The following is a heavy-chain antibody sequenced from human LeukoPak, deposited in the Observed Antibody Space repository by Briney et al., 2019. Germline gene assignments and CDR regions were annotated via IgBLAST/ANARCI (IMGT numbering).Heavy chain of an antibody. CDR1: GFTFNTYN. V-gene: IGHV3-48*01. J-gene: IGHJ4*02. Sequence: GGSLRLSCAASGFTFNTYNMNWVRQAPGESLDWISYISSDGSSIYYADSVKGRFTISRDNSKNTLYLQMNSLRAEDTAVYYCARGRGYSYAKPAGLDYWGQGTLVTVSS. D-gene: IGHD5-18*01. CDR3: ARGRGYSYAKPAGLDY. CDR2: ISSDGSSI.